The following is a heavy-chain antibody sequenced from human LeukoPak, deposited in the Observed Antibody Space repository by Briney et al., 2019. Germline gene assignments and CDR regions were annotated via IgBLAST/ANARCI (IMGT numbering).Heavy chain of an antibody. CDR1: GFTFSSYE. D-gene: IGHD3-9*01. V-gene: IGHV3-48*03. J-gene: IGHJ6*03. CDR3: AGVGDDILTGYYMDV. CDR2: ISSSGSTI. Sequence: GGSLRLSCAASGFTFSSYEMIWVRQAPGKGLEWVSYISSSGSTIYYADSVKGRFTISRDNAKNSLYLQMNSLRAEDTAVYYCAGVGDDILTGYYMDVWGKGTTVTVSS.